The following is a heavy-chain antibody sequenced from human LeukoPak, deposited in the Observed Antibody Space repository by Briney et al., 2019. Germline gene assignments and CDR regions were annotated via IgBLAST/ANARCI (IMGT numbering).Heavy chain of an antibody. V-gene: IGHV3-30*18. D-gene: IGHD5-18*01. CDR1: GFTFSSYG. CDR2: ISYDGSNK. Sequence: GGSLRLSCAASGFTFSSYGMHWVRQAPGKGLEWVAVISYDGSNKYYADSVKGRFTISSDNSKNTLYLQMNSLRAEDTAVYYCAKIVPGYSYAYWGQGTLVTVSS. J-gene: IGHJ4*02. CDR3: AKIVPGYSYAY.